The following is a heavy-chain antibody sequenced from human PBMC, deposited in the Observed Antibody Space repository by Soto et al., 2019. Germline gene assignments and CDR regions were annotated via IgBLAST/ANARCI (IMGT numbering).Heavy chain of an antibody. D-gene: IGHD2-2*01. CDR1: CGSVSSNKW. CDR3: ARDDHIVVVPTSLGAMDV. CDR2: IYHSGST. Sequence: PSETLSLTYTFYCGSVSSNKWCSWVRQPPVNVLEWIGEIYHSGSTNYNPSLKSRVTISLDKSKNQFSLKLTSVTAADSAVYYCARDDHIVVVPTSLGAMDVWGQGTTVTVSS. V-gene: IGHV4-4*02. J-gene: IGHJ6*02.